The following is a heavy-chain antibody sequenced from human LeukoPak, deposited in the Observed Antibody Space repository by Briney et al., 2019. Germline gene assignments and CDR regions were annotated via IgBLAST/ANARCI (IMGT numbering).Heavy chain of an antibody. CDR1: GGSISSYY. D-gene: IGHD3-10*01. V-gene: IGHV4-34*01. Sequence: PSETLSLTCTVSGGSISSYYWSWIRQPPGKGLEWIGEINHSGSTNYNPSLKSQVTISVDKSKNQFSLKLSFVTAADTAMYYCARSDYHNSGSHTVFDAFDIWGQGTRVTISS. CDR2: INHSGST. CDR3: ARSDYHNSGSHTVFDAFDI. J-gene: IGHJ3*02.